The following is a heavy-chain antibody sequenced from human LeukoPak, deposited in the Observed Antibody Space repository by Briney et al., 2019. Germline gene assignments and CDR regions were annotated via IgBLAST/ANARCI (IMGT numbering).Heavy chain of an antibody. Sequence: ASVKVSCKASGHSFTSYYVHWVRQAPGQGLEWMGWINPNTGLTYYTQKFQGRVTMTRDTSISTAYMELSRLRSDDTAVYYCARASITMVRGVIIRDYYGMDVWGKGTTVTVSS. CDR3: ARASITMVRGVIIRDYYGMDV. D-gene: IGHD3-10*01. CDR2: INPNTGLT. J-gene: IGHJ6*04. V-gene: IGHV1-2*02. CDR1: GHSFTSYY.